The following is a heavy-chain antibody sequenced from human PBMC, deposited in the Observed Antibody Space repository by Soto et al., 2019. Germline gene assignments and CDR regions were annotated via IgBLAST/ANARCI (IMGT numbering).Heavy chain of an antibody. D-gene: IGHD2-2*01. CDR2: TYYSGST. CDR1: GGSISSYY. CDR3: ARSYARWFDP. J-gene: IGHJ5*02. V-gene: IGHV4-59*01. Sequence: SETLSLTCTVSGGSISSYYWSCIRQPPGKGLEWIGYTYYSGSTNYNPSLKSRVTISVDTSKNQFSLKLSSVTAADTAVYYCARSYARWFDPWGQGTLVTVSS.